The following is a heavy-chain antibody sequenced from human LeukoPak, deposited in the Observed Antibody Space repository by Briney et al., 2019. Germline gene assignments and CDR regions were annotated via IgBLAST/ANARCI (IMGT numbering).Heavy chain of an antibody. V-gene: IGHV4-30-2*01. Sequence: SQTLSLTCTVSGGSISSGGYYWSWIRQPPGKGLEWIGYIYHSGSTYYNPSLKSRVTISVDRSKNQFSLKLSSVTAADTAVYYCARASAAWDYYYYYMDVWGKGTTVTVSS. D-gene: IGHD7-27*01. CDR2: IYHSGST. CDR3: ARASAAWDYYYYYMDV. J-gene: IGHJ6*03. CDR1: GGSISSGGYY.